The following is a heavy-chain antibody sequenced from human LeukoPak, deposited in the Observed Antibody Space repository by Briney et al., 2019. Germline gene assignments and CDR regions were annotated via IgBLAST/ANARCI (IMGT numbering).Heavy chain of an antibody. V-gene: IGHV3-23*05. CDR2: IDKTTYPT. Sequence: PGGSLRLSCAASEFIFRDYAMGWVRQAPGKGLEWVSTIDKTTYPTFYADSVKGRFTISRDNSKNTLYPQMSSLRSEDTAVYYCASSPPEWLVPSPNYYYYMDVWGKGTTVTVSS. J-gene: IGHJ6*03. CDR3: ASSPPEWLVPSPNYYYYMDV. CDR1: EFIFRDYA. D-gene: IGHD6-19*01.